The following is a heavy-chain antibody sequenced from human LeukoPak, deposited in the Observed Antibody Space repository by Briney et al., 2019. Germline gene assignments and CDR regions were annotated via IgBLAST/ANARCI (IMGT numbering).Heavy chain of an antibody. J-gene: IGHJ5*02. CDR1: GGSISSYY. D-gene: IGHD6-19*01. CDR3: ARQASSGWYNWFDP. Sequence: PSETLSLTCTVSGGSISSYYWSWIRQPPGKGLEWIGYIYTSGSTNYNPSLKSRVTISVDTSKNQFSLKLSSVTAADTAVYYCARQASSGWYNWFDPWGQGTLVTVSS. CDR2: IYTSGST. V-gene: IGHV4-4*09.